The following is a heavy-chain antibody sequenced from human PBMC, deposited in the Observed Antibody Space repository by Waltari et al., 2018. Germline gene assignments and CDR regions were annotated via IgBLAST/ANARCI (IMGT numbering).Heavy chain of an antibody. V-gene: IGHV1-2*06. D-gene: IGHD4-17*01. CDR2: INPNSGGT. CDR3: ARVYGDSGDAFDI. CDR1: GYTFTGYY. Sequence: QVQLVQSGAEVKKPGASVKDSCTASGYTFTGYYMHWVRQAPGQGLEWMGRINPNSGGTNYAQKFQGRVTMTRDTSISTAYMELSRLRSDDTAVYYCARVYGDSGDAFDIWGQGTMVTVSS. J-gene: IGHJ3*02.